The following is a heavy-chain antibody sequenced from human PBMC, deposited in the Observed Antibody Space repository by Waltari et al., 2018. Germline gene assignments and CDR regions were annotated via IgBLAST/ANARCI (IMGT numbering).Heavy chain of an antibody. V-gene: IGHV3-23*01. J-gene: IGHJ2*01. D-gene: IGHD4-17*01. Sequence: EVQLLESGGGLVQPGGSLRLSCAASGFTFSSYAMSWVRQAPGKGLEWVSAISGSGGSTYYADSVKGRFNIARDNAKNTLYLQMNSLRAEDTAVYYCAKGGSTVTSYWYFDLWGRGTLVTVSS. CDR2: ISGSGGST. CDR3: AKGGSTVTSYWYFDL. CDR1: GFTFSSYA.